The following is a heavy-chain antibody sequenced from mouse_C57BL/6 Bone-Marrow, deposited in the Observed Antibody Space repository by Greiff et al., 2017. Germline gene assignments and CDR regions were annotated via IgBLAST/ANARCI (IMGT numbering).Heavy chain of an antibody. CDR1: GYTFTSYG. D-gene: IGHD2-1*01. Sequence: QVHVKQSGAELARPGASVKLSCKASGYTFTSYGISWVKQRTGQGLEWIGEIYPRSGNTYYNEKFKGKATLTADKSSSTAYMELRSLTSEDSAVYFCVYYGNYNWYFDVWGTGTTVTVSS. CDR2: IYPRSGNT. V-gene: IGHV1-81*01. J-gene: IGHJ1*03. CDR3: VYYGNYNWYFDV.